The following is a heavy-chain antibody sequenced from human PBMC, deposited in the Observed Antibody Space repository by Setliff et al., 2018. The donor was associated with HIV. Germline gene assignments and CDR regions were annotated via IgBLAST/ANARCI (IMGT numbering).Heavy chain of an antibody. CDR3: ARSMVRGAIFDY. CDR2: IGTAGDT. V-gene: IGHV3-13*01. J-gene: IGHJ4*02. D-gene: IGHD3-10*01. CDR1: GFTFSIYD. Sequence: GGSLRLSCAASGFTFSIYDMHWVRQPTGKPLEWVSTIGTAGDTYYSGSVKGRFTISRESAKNSVYLQMNSLRAGDTAVYYCARSMVRGAIFDYRGQGALVTVSS.